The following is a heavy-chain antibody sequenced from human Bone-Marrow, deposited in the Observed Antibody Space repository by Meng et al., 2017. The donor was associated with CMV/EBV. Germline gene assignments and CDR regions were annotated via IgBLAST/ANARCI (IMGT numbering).Heavy chain of an antibody. D-gene: IGHD1-26*01. CDR2: IYYTGTT. Sequence: GSLRLSCTVSGGSISTNGVYWGWIRQSPGKGLEWIASIYYTGTTYYSPSLKSRLTISVDTSKNQFSLSLTSVNAADTAVYYCVRIVGSSDLDFWGQGTLVTVS. V-gene: IGHV4-39*07. CDR3: VRIVGSSDLDF. CDR1: GGSISTNGVY. J-gene: IGHJ4*02.